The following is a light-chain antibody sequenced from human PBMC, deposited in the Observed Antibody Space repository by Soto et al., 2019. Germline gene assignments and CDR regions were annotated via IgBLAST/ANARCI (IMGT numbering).Light chain of an antibody. Sequence: ETVMTQSPATLSVSLGERATLSCRASQSVNRNLAWYQQKPGQAPTLLIYGASIRATGVPARFSGSGSGTDFTLTISSLQPEDFAVYFCQQYKNWPPVTFGGGTKVEIK. CDR2: GAS. CDR1: QSVNRN. V-gene: IGKV3-15*01. J-gene: IGKJ4*01. CDR3: QQYKNWPPVT.